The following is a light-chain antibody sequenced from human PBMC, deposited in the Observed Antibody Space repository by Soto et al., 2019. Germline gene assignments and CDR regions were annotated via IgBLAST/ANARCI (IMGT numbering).Light chain of an antibody. CDR2: WAS. CDR1: QSVLYSSNNKNY. V-gene: IGKV4-1*01. CDR3: QQYYSTPPR. J-gene: IGKJ3*01. Sequence: DILMTQSPDSLAVSLGERATINCKASQSVLYSSNNKNYLAWYQQKPGQPPKLLIYWASTRESGVPDRFSGSGSGTDFTLTISSLQAEDVAVYYCQQYYSTPPRFGPGTKVDI.